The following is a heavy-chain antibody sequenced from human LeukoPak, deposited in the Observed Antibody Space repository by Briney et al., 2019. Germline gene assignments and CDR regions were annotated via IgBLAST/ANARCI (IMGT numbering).Heavy chain of an antibody. CDR1: EFTFSIYW. V-gene: IGHV3-30*18. CDR3: AKSRYYYGSGSSDY. CDR2: ISYDGSNK. J-gene: IGHJ4*02. Sequence: GGSLRLSCAASEFTFSIYWMSWVRQAPGKGLEWVAVISYDGSNKYYADSVKGRFTISRDNSKNTLYLQMNSLRAEDTAVYYCAKSRYYYGSGSSDYWGQGTLVTVSS. D-gene: IGHD3-10*01.